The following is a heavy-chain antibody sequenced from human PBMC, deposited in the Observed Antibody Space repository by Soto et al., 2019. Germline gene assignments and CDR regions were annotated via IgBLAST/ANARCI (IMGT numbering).Heavy chain of an antibody. V-gene: IGHV1-3*01. D-gene: IGHD1-1*01. CDR2: INGVNGKT. J-gene: IGHJ4*02. CDR1: GYTFTSYA. CDR3: ARVALAGTTDFDY. Sequence: QVQLVQSGAEVKKPGASVKISCKASGYTFTSYAMHWVRQAPGQGLEWMAWINGVNGKTKYSQKFQGRVTITRDTSASTAYMELSSLMSEDTGVYYCARVALAGTTDFDYWGQGTLVTVS.